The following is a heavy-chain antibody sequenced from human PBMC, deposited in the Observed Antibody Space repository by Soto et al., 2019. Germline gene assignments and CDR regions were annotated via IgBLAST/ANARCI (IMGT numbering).Heavy chain of an antibody. D-gene: IGHD2-2*01. J-gene: IGHJ4*02. V-gene: IGHV1-8*01. Sequence: ASVKVSCKASGYTFTSYDINWVRQATGQGLEWMGWMNPNSGNTGYAQKFQGRVTMTRNTSISTAYMELSSLRSEDTAVYYCARTLGYCSSTSCYASGMYFDYWGQGTLVTVSS. CDR1: GYTFTSYD. CDR3: ARTLGYCSSTSCYASGMYFDY. CDR2: MNPNSGNT.